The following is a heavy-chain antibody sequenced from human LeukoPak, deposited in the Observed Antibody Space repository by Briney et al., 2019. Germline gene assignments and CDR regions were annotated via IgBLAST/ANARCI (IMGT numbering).Heavy chain of an antibody. CDR1: GGSISSYY. D-gene: IGHD3-16*02. CDR3: ARSPGAQWGLRLGELSLTRFDY. Sequence: SETLSLTCTVSGGSISSYYWSWIRQPPGKGLGWIGYIYYSGSINYNPSLKSRVTISVDTSKNQFSLKLSSVTAADTAVYYCARSPGAQWGLRLGELSLTRFDYWGQGTLVTVSS. V-gene: IGHV4-59*01. CDR2: IYYSGSI. J-gene: IGHJ4*02.